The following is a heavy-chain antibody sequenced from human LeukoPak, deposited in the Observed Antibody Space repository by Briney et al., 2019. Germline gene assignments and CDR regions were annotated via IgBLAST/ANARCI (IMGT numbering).Heavy chain of an antibody. Sequence: GGSLRLPCAASGFTFSSFAMSWVRQAPGKGLEWVSSISGSAGGGTTYYADSVKGRFTISRDNSKKTLHLQVDSLRAEDTAVYYCAKRGGYFYGSGSPFDYWGQGTLVTVSS. CDR2: ISGSAGGGTT. J-gene: IGHJ4*02. CDR1: GFTFSSFA. V-gene: IGHV3-23*01. CDR3: AKRGGYFYGSGSPFDY. D-gene: IGHD3-10*01.